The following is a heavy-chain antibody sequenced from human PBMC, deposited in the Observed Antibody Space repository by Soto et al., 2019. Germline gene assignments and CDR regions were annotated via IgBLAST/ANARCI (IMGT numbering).Heavy chain of an antibody. CDR2: INAGNGNT. V-gene: IGHV1-3*01. D-gene: IGHD1-1*01. J-gene: IGHJ4*02. Sequence: QVQLVQSGAEVKKPGASVKVSCKASGYTFTSYAMHWVRQAPGQRLEWMGWINAGNGNTEYSQKFQGRVTITRDTPASTAYMELSSLRSEDTAVYYCARDRLLELDYWGQGTLVTVSS. CDR3: ARDRLLELDY. CDR1: GYTFTSYA.